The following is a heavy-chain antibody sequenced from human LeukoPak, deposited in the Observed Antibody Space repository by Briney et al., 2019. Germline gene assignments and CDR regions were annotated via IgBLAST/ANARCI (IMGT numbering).Heavy chain of an antibody. D-gene: IGHD1-26*01. V-gene: IGHV3-48*03. CDR3: ARAEVGATVYGLDYYYYMDV. Sequence: GGSLRLSCAASGFTFSSYEMNWVRQAPGKGLEWVSYISSSGSTIYYADSVKGRFTISRDNTKNSLYLQMNSLRAEDTAVYYCARAEVGATVYGLDYYYYMDVWGKGTTVTISS. CDR1: GFTFSSYE. CDR2: ISSSGSTI. J-gene: IGHJ6*03.